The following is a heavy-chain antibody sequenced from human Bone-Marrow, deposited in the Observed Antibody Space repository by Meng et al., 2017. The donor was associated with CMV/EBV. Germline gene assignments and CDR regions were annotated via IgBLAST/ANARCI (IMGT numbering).Heavy chain of an antibody. CDR2: IYSGGSST. Sequence: GESLKISCAASGFTFSSYAMSWVRQAPGKGLEWVSVIYSGGSSTYYADSVKGRFTISRDNSKNTLNLQMNSLRAEDTAVYYCAKTLRGSALFGYWGQGTLVTVSS. J-gene: IGHJ4*02. CDR1: GFTFSSYA. CDR3: AKTLRGSALFGY. V-gene: IGHV3-23*03.